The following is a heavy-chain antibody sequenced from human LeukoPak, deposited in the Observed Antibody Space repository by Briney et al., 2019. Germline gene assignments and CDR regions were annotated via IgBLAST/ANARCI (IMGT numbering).Heavy chain of an antibody. Sequence: GGSLRLSCAASGFTFSDYYMSWSRQAPGRGVEWVSYISSSSSYTDYADSVKVRFTISRGNAKNSLFLQRSSLRAEDTAWYYCVVVPAAASSWVDYWGQGTLVTVSS. V-gene: IGHV3-11*03. J-gene: IGHJ4*02. CDR3: VVVPAAASSWVDY. D-gene: IGHD2-2*01. CDR1: GFTFSDYY. CDR2: ISSSSSYT.